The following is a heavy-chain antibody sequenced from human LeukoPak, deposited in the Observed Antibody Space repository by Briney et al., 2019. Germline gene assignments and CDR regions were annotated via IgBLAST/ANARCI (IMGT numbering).Heavy chain of an antibody. Sequence: GGSLRLSCAASGFTFSNAWMSWVRQAPGKGLEWVGRIKSKTDGGTTDYAAPVKGRFTISRDDSKNTLYLQMNSLKTEDTAVYYGTTSIRYFDLLDYWGQGTLVTVSS. CDR3: TTSIRYFDLLDY. CDR1: GFTFSNAW. J-gene: IGHJ4*02. V-gene: IGHV3-15*01. D-gene: IGHD3-9*01. CDR2: IKSKTDGGTT.